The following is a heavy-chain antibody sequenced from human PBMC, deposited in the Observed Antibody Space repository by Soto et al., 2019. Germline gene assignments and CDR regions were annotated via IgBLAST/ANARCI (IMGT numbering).Heavy chain of an antibody. CDR2: LYSGGTT. CDR1: GFTFRNHG. D-gene: IGHD1-26*01. CDR3: VRGRGGSYWLDP. Sequence: GGSLRLSCAASGFTFRNHGMHWVRQAPGKGLEWVSILYSGGTTYYADSVKGRFTFSRDNAANTVFLQMNNLRVEDTAVYYCVRGRGGSYWLDPWGQGTLVTVSS. V-gene: IGHV3-53*01. J-gene: IGHJ5*02.